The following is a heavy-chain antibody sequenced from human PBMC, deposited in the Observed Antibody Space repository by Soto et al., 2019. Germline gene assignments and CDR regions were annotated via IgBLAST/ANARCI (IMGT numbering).Heavy chain of an antibody. Sequence: EVQLLESGGGLIQPGGSLRLSCEASGFTFSNYGMTWVRLAPGKGLEWVSTISGSGGRTFYADPVKGRFTISRDNSKNTLYLQMKSLRAEDTAVYYCAKEMIASTVADFFDYWGQGTLVTFSS. CDR2: ISGSGGRT. CDR3: AKEMIASTVADFFDY. J-gene: IGHJ4*02. V-gene: IGHV3-23*01. CDR1: GFTFSNYG. D-gene: IGHD6-19*01.